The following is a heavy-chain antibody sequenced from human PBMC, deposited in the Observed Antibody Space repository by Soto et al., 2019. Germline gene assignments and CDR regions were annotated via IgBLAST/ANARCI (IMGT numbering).Heavy chain of an antibody. Sequence: GGSLRLSCAASGFTFSSYSMNWVSQDPGKGLEWVSYISSGGSTYYADAVKGRFTISRDNSKSTLYLQMNSLRAEDTAVYYCGKGRSYYYYYGVDVWGQGTTVTVSS. CDR1: GFTFSSYS. CDR3: GKGRSYYYYYGVDV. V-gene: IGHV3-23*01. CDR2: ISSGGST. J-gene: IGHJ6*02. D-gene: IGHD1-26*01.